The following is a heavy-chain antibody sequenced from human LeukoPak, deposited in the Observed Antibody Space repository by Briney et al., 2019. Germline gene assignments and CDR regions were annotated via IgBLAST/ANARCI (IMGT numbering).Heavy chain of an antibody. Sequence: GASVKVSCKASGGTFSSYAISWVRQAPGQGLEWMGGIIPIFGTANYAQKFQGRVTITADESTSTAYMELSSLRSEDTAVYYCARDGGYCSTSCYRNWFDPWGQGTLVTVSS. CDR2: IIPIFGTA. V-gene: IGHV1-69*13. CDR3: ARDGGYCSTSCYRNWFDP. J-gene: IGHJ5*02. CDR1: GGTFSSYA. D-gene: IGHD2-2*01.